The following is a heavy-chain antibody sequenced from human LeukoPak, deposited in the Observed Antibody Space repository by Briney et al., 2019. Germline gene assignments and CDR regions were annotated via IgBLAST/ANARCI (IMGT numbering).Heavy chain of an antibody. D-gene: IGHD3-9*01. V-gene: IGHV1-69*01. Sequence: SVKVSCRASGGTFSSYAISWVRQAPGQGLEWMGGIIPLKGTSKLTQKLQDRATISADESTNTVYMEVRSLRSEDTALYYCATYDVLTGFEYWGQGTLVIVSS. CDR1: GGTFSSYA. CDR3: ATYDVLTGFEY. J-gene: IGHJ4*02. CDR2: IIPLKGTS.